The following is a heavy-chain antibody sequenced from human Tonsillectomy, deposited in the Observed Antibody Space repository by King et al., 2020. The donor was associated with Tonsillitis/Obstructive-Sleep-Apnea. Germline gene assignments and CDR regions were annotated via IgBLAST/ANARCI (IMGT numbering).Heavy chain of an antibody. J-gene: IGHJ6*03. CDR2: ISGDGGST. CDR1: GFTFDDHA. Sequence: QLVQSGGGVVQPGGSLRLSCAASGFTFDDHAMHWVRQAPGKGLECVSLISGDGGSTYYADSVKGRFTISRDNSRNSLYLQMNSLRTEDTALYYCAKDTSYYYMDVWGKGTTVTVSS. CDR3: AKDTSYYYMDV. V-gene: IGHV3-43*02.